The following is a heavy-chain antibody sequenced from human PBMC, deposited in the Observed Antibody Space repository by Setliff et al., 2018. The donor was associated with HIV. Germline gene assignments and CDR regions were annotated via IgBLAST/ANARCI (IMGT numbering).Heavy chain of an antibody. D-gene: IGHD5-12*01. CDR2: IYYSGST. CDR3: ARGATLLPGYSDRWEYFYMDV. J-gene: IGHJ6*03. V-gene: IGHV4-39*07. CDR1: GDSIGSSSYY. Sequence: SETLSLTCTVSGDSIGSSSYYWAWIRQPPGKGLEWIGNIYYSGSTYYNPSLKTRVTISVDGSKNQFSLILSPVTAADTAVYYCARGATLLPGYSDRWEYFYMDVWGKGTTVTVSS.